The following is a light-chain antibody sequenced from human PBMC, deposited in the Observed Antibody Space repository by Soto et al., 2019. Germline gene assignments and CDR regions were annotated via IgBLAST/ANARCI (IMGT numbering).Light chain of an antibody. CDR2: YDS. CDR3: QVWDSSSDRVV. J-gene: IGLJ2*01. Sequence: SYELTQPPSVSVAPGKTARITCGGNNIGSKSVQWYQQKPGRAPVLVIYYDSGRPSGIPERFSGSNSENTATLTISRVEAGDEADYYCQVWDSSSDRVVFGGGTKLTVL. V-gene: IGLV3-21*04. CDR1: NIGSKS.